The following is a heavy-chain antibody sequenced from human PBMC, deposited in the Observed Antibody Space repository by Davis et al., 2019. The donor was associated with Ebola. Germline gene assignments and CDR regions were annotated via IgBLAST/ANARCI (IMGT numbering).Heavy chain of an antibody. D-gene: IGHD6-19*01. CDR2: IKPDGSEK. J-gene: IGHJ4*02. V-gene: IGHV3-7*03. CDR3: ARGQWLGRFDC. CDR1: GFTFSGYW. Sequence: GESLKISCAASGFTFSGYWMTWVRQAPGKGLEWVANIKPDGSEKFYVDSVKGRFTISRDNAKNSLYLQMNSLRAEDTAVYYCARGQWLGRFDCWGQGTLVTVSS.